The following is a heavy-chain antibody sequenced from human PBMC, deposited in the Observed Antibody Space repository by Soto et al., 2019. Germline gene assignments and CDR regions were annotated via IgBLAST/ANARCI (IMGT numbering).Heavy chain of an antibody. CDR1: GGSFSGYY. V-gene: IGHV4-34*01. J-gene: IGHJ6*03. CDR3: ARRRFGGGSQRENYYYYYMDV. D-gene: IGHD3-10*01. CDR2: INHSGST. Sequence: PSETLSLTCAVYGGSFSGYYWSWIRQPPGKGLEWIGEINHSGSTNYNPSLKSRVTISVDTSKNQFSLKLSSVTAADTAVYYCARRRFGGGSQRENYYYYYMDVWGKGTTVTVSS.